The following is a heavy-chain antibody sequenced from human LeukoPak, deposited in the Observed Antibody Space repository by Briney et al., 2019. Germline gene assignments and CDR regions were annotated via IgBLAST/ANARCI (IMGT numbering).Heavy chain of an antibody. D-gene: IGHD1/OR15-1a*01. CDR3: ARIPGRLRTNYYSYNMDV. CDR1: GYTFTSYG. V-gene: IGHV1-18*01. CDR2: ISAYNGNT. Sequence: ASVKVSCKASGYTFTSYGISWVRQAPGQGLEWMGWISAYNGNTNYAQKLQGRVTMTTDTSTSTAYMELRSLRSDDTAVYYCARIPGRLRTNYYSYNMDVWGKGPPVTFSS. J-gene: IGHJ6*03.